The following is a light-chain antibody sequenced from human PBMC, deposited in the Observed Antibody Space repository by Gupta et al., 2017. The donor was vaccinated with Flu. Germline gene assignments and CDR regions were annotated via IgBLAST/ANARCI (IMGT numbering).Light chain of an antibody. Sequence: TPSVSPGERAPLSRMASQSVSSNLAWYQQKPGQAPRLLIYGASTRATGIQARFSGSGVGTEFTLTISSLQSEDFAVYYCQQLNNGPPPWTFGPGTKVDIK. CDR1: QSVSSN. CDR2: GAS. V-gene: IGKV3-15*01. J-gene: IGKJ1*01. CDR3: QQLNNGPPPWT.